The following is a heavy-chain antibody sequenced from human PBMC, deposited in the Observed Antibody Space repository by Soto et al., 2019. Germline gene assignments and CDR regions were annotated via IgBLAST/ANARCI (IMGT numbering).Heavy chain of an antibody. CDR3: AIGEMASPDGMGV. Sequence: SGKAMSWARQDTGQGLEWMGGIIPIFGTANYAQKFQGRVTITADESTSTAYMELSSLRSEDTSFYYCAIGEMASPDGMGVCGQATSVSVSS. CDR2: IIPIFGTA. V-gene: IGHV1-69*01. J-gene: IGHJ6*02. D-gene: IGHD2-8*01. CDR1: SGKA.